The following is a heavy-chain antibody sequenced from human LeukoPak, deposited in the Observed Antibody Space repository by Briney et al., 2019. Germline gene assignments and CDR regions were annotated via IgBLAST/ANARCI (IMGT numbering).Heavy chain of an antibody. D-gene: IGHD4-17*01. CDR3: ARDQSTVTPENWFDP. CDR1: GFTFSSYG. J-gene: IGHJ5*02. V-gene: IGHV3-23*01. Sequence: GGSLRLSCAASGFTFSSYGMSWVRQAPGKGLEWVSAISGSGGSTYYADSVKGRFTISRDNAKNSLYLQMNSLRAEDTAVYYCARDQSTVTPENWFDPWGQGTLVTVSS. CDR2: ISGSGGST.